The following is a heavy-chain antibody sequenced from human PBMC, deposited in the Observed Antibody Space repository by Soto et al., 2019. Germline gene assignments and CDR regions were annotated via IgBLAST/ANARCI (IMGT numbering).Heavy chain of an antibody. CDR3: ARVMITFGGVIGPVDY. V-gene: IGHV4-59*01. J-gene: IGHJ4*02. CDR2: IYYSGST. Sequence: QVQLQESGPGLVKPSETLSLTCTVSGGSISSYYWSWIRQPPGKGLEWIGYIYYSGSTNYNPSLKSRATISVDTSKNQFSLKLSSVTAADTAVYYCARVMITFGGVIGPVDYWGQGTLVTVSS. CDR1: GGSISSYY. D-gene: IGHD3-16*02.